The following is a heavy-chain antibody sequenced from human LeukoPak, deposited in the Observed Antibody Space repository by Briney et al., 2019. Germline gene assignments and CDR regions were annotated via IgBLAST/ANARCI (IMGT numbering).Heavy chain of an antibody. CDR3: ARSSPGYSSSWYGGYFDY. CDR2: IYSGGST. J-gene: IGHJ4*02. D-gene: IGHD6-13*01. Sequence: PGGSLRLSCAASGFTFSDHYMSWVRQAPGKGLEWVSVIYSGGSTYYADSVKGRFTISRDNSKNTLYLQMNSLRAEDTAVYYCARSSPGYSSSWYGGYFDYWGQGTLVTVSS. V-gene: IGHV3-66*01. CDR1: GFTFSDHY.